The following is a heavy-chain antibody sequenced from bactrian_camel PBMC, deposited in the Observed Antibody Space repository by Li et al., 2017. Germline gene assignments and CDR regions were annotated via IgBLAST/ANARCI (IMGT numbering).Heavy chain of an antibody. CDR3: AAASGLERPTVVGSSWKY. CDR1: GASSSRYC. Sequence: HVQLVESGGGSVEAGESLRLSCKLSGASSSRYCMGWFRQAPGKQREGVATIYTLDDSTYYSDSAKGRFTISRDTAKNTMYLQMNSLTPDDSAMYYCAAASGLERPTVVGSSWKYWGQGTQVTVS. D-gene: IGHD6*01. CDR2: IYTLDDST. V-gene: IGHV3S1*01. J-gene: IGHJ4*01.